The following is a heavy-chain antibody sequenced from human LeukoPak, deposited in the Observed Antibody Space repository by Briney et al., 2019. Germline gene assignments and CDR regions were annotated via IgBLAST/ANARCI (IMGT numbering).Heavy chain of an antibody. Sequence: SQTLSLTCAISGDSVSSNSVAWNGLRQSPSRGLEGLGRTYYRSKWYNDYGVCVKSRITSNPGTSKNQFSLQLNSVTPEDTAVYYCARQAGGTTRGGAFDIWGQGTMVTVSS. V-gene: IGHV6-1*01. CDR1: GDSVSSNSVA. CDR3: ARQAGGTTRGGAFDI. J-gene: IGHJ3*02. D-gene: IGHD3-10*01. CDR2: TYYRSKWYN.